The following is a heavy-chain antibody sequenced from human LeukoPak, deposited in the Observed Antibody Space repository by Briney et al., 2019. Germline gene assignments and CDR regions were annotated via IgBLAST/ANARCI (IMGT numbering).Heavy chain of an antibody. Sequence: SETLSLTCTVSGRSISSYYWSWIRQPPGKGLEWIGYIYYSGSTNYNPSLKSRVTISVDTSKNQFSLKLSSVTAADTAVYYCARLRARYSSSWSPFDYWGQGTLVTVSS. CDR2: IYYSGST. CDR1: GRSISSYY. D-gene: IGHD6-13*01. CDR3: ARLRARYSSSWSPFDY. J-gene: IGHJ4*02. V-gene: IGHV4-59*01.